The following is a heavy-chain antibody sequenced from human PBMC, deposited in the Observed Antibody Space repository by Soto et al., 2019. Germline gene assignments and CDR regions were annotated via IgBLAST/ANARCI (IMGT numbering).Heavy chain of an antibody. CDR3: ARDPSLYYGDYLDWFDP. Sequence: QVQLVQSGSEVKKPGASVKVSCKASGYTFTSFGISWVRQAPGQGLEWMGWISAYNGNTNSAQKLQGRVTMTTDRSTSTAYMELRSLRSDDTAVYYCARDPSLYYGDYLDWFDPWGQGTLVTVSS. CDR2: ISAYNGNT. CDR1: GYTFTSFG. V-gene: IGHV1-18*01. J-gene: IGHJ5*02. D-gene: IGHD4-17*01.